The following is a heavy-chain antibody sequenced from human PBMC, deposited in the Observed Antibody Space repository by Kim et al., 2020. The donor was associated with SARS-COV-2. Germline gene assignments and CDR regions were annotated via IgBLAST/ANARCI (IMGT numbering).Heavy chain of an antibody. CDR3: ARTGYSSTGYGDYYYYMDV. Sequence: GESLKISCKGSGYSFTSYWIGWVRQMPGKGLEWMGIIYPGDSYTRYSPSFQGQVTISADKSISTAYLQWSSLKASDTAMYYCARTGYSSTGYGDYYYYMDVGGEGTADTVSS. CDR2: IYPGDSYT. CDR1: GYSFTSYW. D-gene: IGHD6-13*01. V-gene: IGHV5-51*01. J-gene: IGHJ6*03.